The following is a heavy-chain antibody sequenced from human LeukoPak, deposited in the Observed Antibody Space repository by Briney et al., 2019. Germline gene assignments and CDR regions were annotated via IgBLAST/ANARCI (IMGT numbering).Heavy chain of an antibody. CDR2: IIPIFGTA. CDR3: ARDGVRRYCSGGSCYLSLDY. Sequence: SVKVSCKASGGTFSSYAISWVRQAPGQGLEWMGGIIPIFGTANYAQKFQGRVTITTDESTSTAYMELNSLRSEDTAVYYCARDGVRRYCSGGSCYLSLDYWGQGTLVTVSS. D-gene: IGHD2-15*01. CDR1: GGTFSSYA. V-gene: IGHV1-69*05. J-gene: IGHJ4*02.